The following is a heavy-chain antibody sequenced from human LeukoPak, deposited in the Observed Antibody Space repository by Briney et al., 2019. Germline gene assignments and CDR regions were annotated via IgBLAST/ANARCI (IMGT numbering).Heavy chain of an antibody. CDR1: GGSFSGYY. J-gene: IGHJ4*02. D-gene: IGHD2-2*01. CDR3: ARGRVLLGYCSSTSCYGGYYFDY. Sequence: PETLSLTCAVYGGSFSGYYWSWIRQPPGKGLEWIGEINHSGSTNYNPSLKSRVTISVDTSKNQFSLKLSSVTAADTAVYYCARGRVLLGYCSSTSCYGGYYFDYWGQGTLVTVSS. V-gene: IGHV4-34*01. CDR2: INHSGST.